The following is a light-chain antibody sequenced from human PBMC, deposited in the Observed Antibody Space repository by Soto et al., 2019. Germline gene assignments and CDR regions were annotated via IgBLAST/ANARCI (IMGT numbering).Light chain of an antibody. V-gene: IGLV2-23*02. Sequence: QSALTQPASVSGSPGQSITISCTGTSSDVGNYNYVSWYQQHPGKAPQLMIFQVSNRASGVSNRFSGSKSGNTASLTISGLQAEDEAEYDCCSYAGSNSVIFGGGTKLTVL. J-gene: IGLJ2*01. CDR1: SSDVGNYNY. CDR3: CSYAGSNSVI. CDR2: QVS.